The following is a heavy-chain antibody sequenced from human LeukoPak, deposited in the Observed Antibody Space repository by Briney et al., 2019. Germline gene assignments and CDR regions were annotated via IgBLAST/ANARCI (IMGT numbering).Heavy chain of an antibody. J-gene: IGHJ4*02. CDR1: GGSISSSSYY. D-gene: IGHD3-16*02. CDR3: ARVSWYYDYVWGSYRYLGFDY. V-gene: IGHV4-39*07. CDR2: IYYSGST. Sequence: SETLSLTCTVSGGSISSSSYYWGWLRQPPGKGLEWIGSIYYSGSTYYNPSLKSRVTISVDTSKNQFSLKLSSVTAADTAVYYCARVSWYYDYVWGSYRYLGFDYWGQGTLVTVSS.